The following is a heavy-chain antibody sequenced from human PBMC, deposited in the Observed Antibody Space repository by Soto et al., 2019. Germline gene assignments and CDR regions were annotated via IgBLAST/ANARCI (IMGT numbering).Heavy chain of an antibody. CDR2: IIPIFGTA. D-gene: IGHD6-6*01. J-gene: IGHJ5*02. CDR1: GGTFSSYA. Sequence: QVQLVQSGAEVKKPGSSVKVSCKASGGTFSSYAISWVRQAPGQGLEWMGGIIPIFGTANYAQKFQGRVTITADESMSTAYMELSSLRSEDTAVYYCARGIFEYSSSEGGWFDPWGQGTLVTVSS. CDR3: ARGIFEYSSSEGGWFDP. V-gene: IGHV1-69*01.